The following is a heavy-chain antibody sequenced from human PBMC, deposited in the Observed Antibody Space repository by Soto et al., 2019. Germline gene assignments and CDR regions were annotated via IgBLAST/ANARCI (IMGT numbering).Heavy chain of an antibody. D-gene: IGHD3-3*01. J-gene: IGHJ5*02. V-gene: IGHV4-39*01. Sequence: SETLSLTCTVSGGSISSSSYYWGWIRQPPGKGLEWIGSIYYSGSTYYNPSLKSRVTISVDTSKNQFSLKLSSVTAADTAVYYCARASYDFWSGSGWFDPWGQGTLVTVS. CDR2: IYYSGST. CDR3: ARASYDFWSGSGWFDP. CDR1: GGSISSSSYY.